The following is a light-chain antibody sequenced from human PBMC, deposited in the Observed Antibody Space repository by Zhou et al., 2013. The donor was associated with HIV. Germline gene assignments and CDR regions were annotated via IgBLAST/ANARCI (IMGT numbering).Light chain of an antibody. J-gene: IGKJ4*01. CDR1: QSVSSS. V-gene: IGKV3-11*01. CDR2: DAS. CDR3: QHRSNWPLT. Sequence: EIVLTQSPATLSLSPGKRATLSCRASQSVSSSLVWYQQKPGQPPRLLIYDASNRATGIPARFSGSGSGTDFTLTISSLEPEDFAVYYCQHRSNWPLTFGGGTKVEIK.